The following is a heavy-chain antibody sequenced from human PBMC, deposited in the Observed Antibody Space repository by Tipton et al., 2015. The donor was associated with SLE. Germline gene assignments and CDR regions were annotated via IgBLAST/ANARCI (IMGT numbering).Heavy chain of an antibody. Sequence: SLRLSCAASGFTFSSYAMHWVRQAPGKGLEWVAVISYDGSNKYYADSVKGRFTISRDNSKNTLYLQMNSLRAEDTAVYYCARDEYCSSTSCVYFQHWGQGTLVTVSS. CDR3: ARDEYCSSTSCVYFQH. CDR2: ISYDGSNK. CDR1: GFTFSSYA. V-gene: IGHV3-30*04. D-gene: IGHD2-2*01. J-gene: IGHJ1*01.